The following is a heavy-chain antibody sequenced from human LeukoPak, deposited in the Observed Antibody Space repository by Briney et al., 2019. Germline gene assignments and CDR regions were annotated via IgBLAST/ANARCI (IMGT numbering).Heavy chain of an antibody. CDR1: RFTGSTNY. CDR3: AKGLNLRYDSSLGDAFDI. CDR2: ISGSGGST. V-gene: IGHV3-23*01. Sequence: GGSLRLSCAASRFTGSTNYMSWVRQAPGKGLEWVSAISGSGGSTYYADSVKGRFTISRDNSKNTLYLQMNSLRAEDTAVYYCAKGLNLRYDSSLGDAFDIWGQGTMVTVSS. D-gene: IGHD3-22*01. J-gene: IGHJ3*02.